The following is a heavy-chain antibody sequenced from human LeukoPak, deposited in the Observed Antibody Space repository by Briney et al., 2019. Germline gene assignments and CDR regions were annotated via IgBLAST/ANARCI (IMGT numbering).Heavy chain of an antibody. CDR3: ARQQQQLWYD. J-gene: IGHJ4*02. V-gene: IGHV3-74*01. D-gene: IGHD5-18*01. CDR1: GFTFSYYW. CDR2: VNSDGSTT. Sequence: GGSLRLSCAASGFTFSYYWMHWVRQAPGKGLVWVSRVNSDGSTTSYAGSVKGRFTISRDNAKNTLYLQMNSLRAEDTAVYFCARQQQQLWYDWGQGTLVTVSS.